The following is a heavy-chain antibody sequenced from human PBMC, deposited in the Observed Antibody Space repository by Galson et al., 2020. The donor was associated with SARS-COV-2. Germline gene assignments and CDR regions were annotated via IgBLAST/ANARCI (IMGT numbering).Heavy chain of an antibody. V-gene: IGHV3-48*02. Sequence: TGGSLRLSCAASGFTFSSYSMNWVRQAPGKGLEWVSYISSSNSTIYYADSVKGRFTISRDNAKNSLYLQMNSLRDEDTAVYYCARDGDTAMVFYDSSGHLDYWGQGTLVTVSS. CDR2: ISSSNSTI. CDR3: ARDGDTAMVFYDSSGHLDY. CDR1: GFTFSSYS. J-gene: IGHJ4*02. D-gene: IGHD5-18*01.